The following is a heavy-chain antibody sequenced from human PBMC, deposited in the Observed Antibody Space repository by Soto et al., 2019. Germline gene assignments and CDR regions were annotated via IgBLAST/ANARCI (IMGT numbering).Heavy chain of an antibody. J-gene: IGHJ4*02. V-gene: IGHV3-33*01. Sequence: QVQLVESGGGVVQPGRSLRLSCAASGFTFSSYGMHWDRQAPGKGLEWVAVIWYDGSKKHYVDSVRGRFTISRDNSKSTLYLQMNSLRAEDTAVYFCARVRRSMNYYDSSGYYFDQWGQGTLVIVSS. CDR2: IWYDGSKK. CDR3: ARVRRSMNYYDSSGYYFDQ. CDR1: GFTFSSYG. D-gene: IGHD3-22*01.